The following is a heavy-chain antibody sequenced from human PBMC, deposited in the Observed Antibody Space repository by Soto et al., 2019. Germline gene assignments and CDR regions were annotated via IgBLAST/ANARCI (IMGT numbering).Heavy chain of an antibody. D-gene: IGHD3-16*02. CDR1: GGSIFSHY. CDR2: IYYSGST. Sequence: SETLSLTCTVSGGSIFSHYWGWIRQPPGKGLEYIGYIYYSGSTNYNPSLKSRVTISVDMSREQFSLKVNSVTAADTAVYYCARDYRVPPAGAMDVWGQGTTVTVSS. CDR3: ARDYRVPPAGAMDV. J-gene: IGHJ6*02. V-gene: IGHV4-59*11.